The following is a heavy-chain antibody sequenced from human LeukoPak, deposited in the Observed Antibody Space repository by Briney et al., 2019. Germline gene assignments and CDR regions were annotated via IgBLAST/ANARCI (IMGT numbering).Heavy chain of an antibody. CDR3: ARDVGGSLDH. Sequence: PGGSLRLSCAAAGFTFSTYWMGCVRQAPGKGLEWVANIKEDESAKHQADSVKGRFTISRDNAQNLVYLQMSRLRGEDTAVYYWARDVGGSLDHWGRGTLVTVSS. CDR2: IKEDESAK. J-gene: IGHJ4*02. CDR1: GFTFSTYW. V-gene: IGHV3-7*01. D-gene: IGHD1-26*01.